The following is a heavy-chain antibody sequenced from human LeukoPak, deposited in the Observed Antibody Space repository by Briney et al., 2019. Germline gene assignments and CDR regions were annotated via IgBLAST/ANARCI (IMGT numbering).Heavy chain of an antibody. Sequence: ASVKVSCKSSGYTFTSYDNSWVRQGTGQGLEWQGWMNPNSGNTSYAQECQGRVTMTRNTSISTAYMELSSLRSEDTAVYYCARGQKRATYYDFWSGYYPPLYFDYWGQGTLVTVSS. J-gene: IGHJ4*02. CDR2: MNPNSGNT. D-gene: IGHD3-3*01. CDR3: ARGQKRATYYDFWSGYYPPLYFDY. V-gene: IGHV1-8*01. CDR1: GYTFTSYD.